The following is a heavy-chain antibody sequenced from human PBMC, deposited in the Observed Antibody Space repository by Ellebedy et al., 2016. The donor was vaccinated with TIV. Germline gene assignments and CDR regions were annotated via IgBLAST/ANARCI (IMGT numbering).Heavy chain of an antibody. J-gene: IGHJ4*02. D-gene: IGHD4-11*01. CDR2: IYPGDSDT. CDR3: ARHKTTTVTVDY. CDR1: GYSFTSYW. V-gene: IGHV5-51*01. Sequence: GGSLRLXXKGSGYSFTSYWIGWVRQMPGKGLEWMGIIYPGDSDTRYSPSFQGQVTISADKSISTAYLQWSSLKASDTAMYYCARHKTTTVTVDYWGQGTLVTVSS.